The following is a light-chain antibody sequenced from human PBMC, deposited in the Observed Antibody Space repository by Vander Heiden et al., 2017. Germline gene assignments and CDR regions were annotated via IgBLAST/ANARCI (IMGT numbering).Light chain of an antibody. J-gene: IGLJ3*02. CDR1: SSNIGSNT. CDR3: AAWDDSLNGWV. V-gene: IGLV1-44*01. Sequence: QSVLTQPPSASGTPGQRVTISCSGSSSNIGSNTVNWYQQLPGTAPKLRIYSNNQRPSGVPDRFSGSKSGTSASLAISGLQSEDEAEYDCAAWDDSLNGWVFGGGTKLTVL. CDR2: SNN.